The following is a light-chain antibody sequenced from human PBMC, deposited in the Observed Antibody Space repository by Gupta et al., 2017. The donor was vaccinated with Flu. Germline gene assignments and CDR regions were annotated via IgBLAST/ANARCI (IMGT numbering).Light chain of an antibody. CDR1: YSNIGINI. V-gene: IGLV1-44*01. J-gene: IGLJ2*01. CDR3: AGWDDTLKGTV. Sequence: QSVVTQAPSASGPPGQGVTIPCSGSYSNIGINIVNWYQQFPGTAPKLLIFANDERPSGVPDRFSGSKSGASASLSISGRQSEDEADYYCAGWDDTLKGTVFGGGTKLTVL. CDR2: AND.